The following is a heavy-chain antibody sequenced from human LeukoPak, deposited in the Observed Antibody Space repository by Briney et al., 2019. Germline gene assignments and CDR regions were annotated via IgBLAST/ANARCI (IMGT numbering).Heavy chain of an antibody. V-gene: IGHV1-18*01. CDR2: ISAYNGNT. CDR1: GYTFTSYG. D-gene: IGHD3-22*01. J-gene: IGHJ6*02. CDR3: ARDCRSIIVVVPRCGMDV. Sequence: ASVKVSCKASGYTFTSYGISWVRQAPGQGLEWMGWISAYNGNTNYAQKLQGRVTMTTDTSTSTAYMELRSLRSDDTAVYYCARDCRSIIVVVPRCGMDVWGQGTTVTVSS.